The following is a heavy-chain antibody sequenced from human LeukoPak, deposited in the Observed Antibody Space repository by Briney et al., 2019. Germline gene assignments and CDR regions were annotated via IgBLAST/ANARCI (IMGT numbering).Heavy chain of an antibody. J-gene: IGHJ4*02. V-gene: IGHV3-30*18. CDR3: AKDHSEYSYGYGY. CDR1: GFTFSSYG. D-gene: IGHD5-18*01. Sequence: PGRSLRLSCAASGFTFSSYGMHWVRQAPGKGLEWVAVISYDGSNKYYADSVKGRFTISRDNFKNTLYLQMNSLRAEDTAVYYCAKDHSEYSYGYGYWGQGTLVTVSS. CDR2: ISYDGSNK.